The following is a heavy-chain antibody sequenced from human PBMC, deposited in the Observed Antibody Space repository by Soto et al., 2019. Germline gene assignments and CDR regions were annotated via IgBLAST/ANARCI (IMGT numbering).Heavy chain of an antibody. Sequence: GSGPTLVNPTETLTLTCTVSGLSLSNGRLGVSWIRQPPGNALECLAHIFSNDDKSYSTSLRSRLTISKDTSRSQVVLTMTNMDTMDSDTYYCALIKDCSRTDCYLASSEHLGQGTLFNVSS. V-gene: IGHV2-26*01. J-gene: IGHJ1*01. CDR3: ALIKDCSRTDCYLASSEH. CDR2: IFSNDDK. CDR1: GLSLSNGRLG. D-gene: IGHD2-2*01.